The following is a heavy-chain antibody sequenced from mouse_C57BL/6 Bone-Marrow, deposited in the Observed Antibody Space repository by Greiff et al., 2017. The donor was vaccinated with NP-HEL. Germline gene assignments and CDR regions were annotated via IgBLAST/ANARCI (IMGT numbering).Heavy chain of an antibody. CDR3: ARRGYPAWFAY. Sequence: EVKLVESGGDLVKPGGSLKLSCAASGFTFSSYGMSWVRQTPDKRLEWVATISSGGSYTYYPDSVKRRFTISRDNAKNTLYLQMSSLKSEDTAMYYCARRGYPAWFAYWGQGTLVTVSA. D-gene: IGHD2-2*01. CDR2: ISSGGSYT. CDR1: GFTFSSYG. J-gene: IGHJ3*01. V-gene: IGHV5-6*02.